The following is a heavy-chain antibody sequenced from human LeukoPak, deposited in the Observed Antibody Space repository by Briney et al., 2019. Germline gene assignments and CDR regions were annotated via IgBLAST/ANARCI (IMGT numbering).Heavy chain of an antibody. CDR3: ARDSTYYYDSSGYYLLNYYGMDV. J-gene: IGHJ6*02. V-gene: IGHV1-69*13. CDR2: IIPIFGTA. Sequence: SVRVSCKASGGTFSSYAISWVRQAPGQGLEWMGGIIPIFGTANFAQKFQGRVTITADESTSTAYMELSSLRSEDTAVYYCARDSTYYYDSSGYYLLNYYGMDVWGQGTTVTVSS. CDR1: GGTFSSYA. D-gene: IGHD3-22*01.